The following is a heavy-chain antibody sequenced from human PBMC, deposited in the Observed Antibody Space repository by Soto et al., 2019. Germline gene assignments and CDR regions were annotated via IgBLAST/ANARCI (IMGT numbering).Heavy chain of an antibody. CDR1: GYTFTSYG. D-gene: IGHD6-13*01. V-gene: IGHV1-18*04. CDR2: ISAYNGNT. CDR3: ARGGEYSSSWTSYYYGMDV. Sequence: ASVKVSCKASGYTFTSYGISWVRQAPGQGLEWMGWISAYNGNTNYAQKLQGRVTMTTDTSTSTAYMELRSLRSDDTAVYYCARGGEYSSSWTSYYYGMDVWGQGTTVTVSS. J-gene: IGHJ6*02.